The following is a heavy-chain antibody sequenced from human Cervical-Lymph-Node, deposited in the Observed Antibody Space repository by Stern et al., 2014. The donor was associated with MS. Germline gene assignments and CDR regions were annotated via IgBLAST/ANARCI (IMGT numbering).Heavy chain of an antibody. CDR1: GFTFSSYG. J-gene: IGHJ4*02. CDR3: AKDGEEGVSSNIGVDY. V-gene: IGHV3-33*06. CDR2: LRYDGSNK. D-gene: IGHD5/OR15-5a*01. Sequence: VQLVESGGGVVQPGRSLRLSCAASGFTFSSYGMHLVLQAAGKGLEWVAVLRYDGSNKYYADSVKGRFTISRDNSKNTLYLQMNTLRAEDTAVYYCAKDGEEGVSSNIGVDYWGQGTLVTVSS.